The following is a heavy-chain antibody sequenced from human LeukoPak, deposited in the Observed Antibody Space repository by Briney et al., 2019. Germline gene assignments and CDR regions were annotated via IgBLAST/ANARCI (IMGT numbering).Heavy chain of an antibody. CDR1: GFTFSSYG. J-gene: IGHJ6*02. D-gene: IGHD2-15*01. CDR3: ARDGDSGGFYYYYGMDV. CDR2: IWYDGSNK. Sequence: PGGSLRLSCAASGFTFSSYGMHWVRQAPGKGLEWVAVIWYDGSNKYYADSVKGRFTISRDNSKNTLYLQMNSLRAEDTAVYYCARDGDSGGFYYYYGMDVWGQGTTVTVSS. V-gene: IGHV3-33*01.